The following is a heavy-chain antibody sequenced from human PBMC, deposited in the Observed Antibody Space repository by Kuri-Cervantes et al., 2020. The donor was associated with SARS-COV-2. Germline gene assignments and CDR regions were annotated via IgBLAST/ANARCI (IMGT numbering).Heavy chain of an antibody. D-gene: IGHD1-26*01. CDR2: IDPSDSYT. CDR3: ARQGWELFQWSNDFDY. Sequence: GESLKISCKGCGYRFTSYWISWVRQMPGKGLEWMGRIDPSDSYTNYSPSFQGHVTISADKSISTAYLQWSSLKASDTAMYYSARQGWELFQWSNDFDYWGQGTLVTVSS. J-gene: IGHJ4*02. CDR1: GYRFTSYW. V-gene: IGHV5-10-1*01.